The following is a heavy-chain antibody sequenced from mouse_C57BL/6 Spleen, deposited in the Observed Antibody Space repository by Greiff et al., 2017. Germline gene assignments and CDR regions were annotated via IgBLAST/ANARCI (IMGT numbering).Heavy chain of an antibody. D-gene: IGHD3-2*02. CDR2: IDPETGGT. CDR3: TRGAAQGYFDD. V-gene: IGHV1-15*01. Sequence: QVQLQQSGAELVRPGASVTLSCKASGYTFTDYEMHWVKQTPVHGLEWIGAIDPETGGTAYNQKFKGKAILTADKSSSTAYMELRSLTSEDSAVXYCTRGAAQGYFDDWGQGTTLTVSS. J-gene: IGHJ2*01. CDR1: GYTFTDYE.